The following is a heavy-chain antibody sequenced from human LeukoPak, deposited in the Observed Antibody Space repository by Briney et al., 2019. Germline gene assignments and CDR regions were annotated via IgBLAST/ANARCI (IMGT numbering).Heavy chain of an antibody. Sequence: GGSLRLSCAASGFTFSSYAMSWVRQAPGKGLEWVSAISGSGGSTYYADSVKGRYTISRDNSKNTLYLQMNSLRAEDTAVYYCAKDHSSGWYTNEYFQHWGQGTLVTVSS. CDR3: AKDHSSGWYTNEYFQH. J-gene: IGHJ1*01. CDR1: GFTFSSYA. CDR2: ISGSGGST. V-gene: IGHV3-23*01. D-gene: IGHD6-19*01.